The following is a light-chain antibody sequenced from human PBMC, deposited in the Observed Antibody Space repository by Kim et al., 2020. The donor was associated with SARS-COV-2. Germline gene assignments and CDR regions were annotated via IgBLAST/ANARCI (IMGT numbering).Light chain of an antibody. V-gene: IGLV2-14*03. CDR3: SSYTSSSTRV. Sequence: GQSITLSCIRTSSDVGGYNYVSWYQQHPGKAPKLMIYYVSNRPSGVSNRFSGSKSGNTASLTISGLQAEDEADYYCSSYTSSSTRVFGGGTQLTVL. CDR1: SSDVGGYNY. J-gene: IGLJ3*02. CDR2: YVS.